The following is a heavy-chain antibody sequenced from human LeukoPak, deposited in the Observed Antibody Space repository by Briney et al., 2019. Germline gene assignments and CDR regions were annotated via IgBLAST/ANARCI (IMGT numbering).Heavy chain of an antibody. CDR3: ARVKRDCSGGSCYSYDY. Sequence: GGSLRLSCAASRFTFNTYAVNWVRQAPGKGLEWVSAISGNGDITYYADSVRGRFTISRDNSKNTLYLQMNSLRAEDTAVYYCARVKRDCSGGSCYSYDYWGQGTLVTVSS. D-gene: IGHD2-15*01. CDR2: ISGNGDIT. CDR1: RFTFNTYA. J-gene: IGHJ4*02. V-gene: IGHV3-23*01.